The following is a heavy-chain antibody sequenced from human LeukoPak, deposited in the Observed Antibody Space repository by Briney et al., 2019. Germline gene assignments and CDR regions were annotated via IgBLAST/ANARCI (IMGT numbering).Heavy chain of an antibody. V-gene: IGHV4-34*01. CDR1: GGSFSGYY. Sequence: PSETLSLTCAVYGGSFSGYYWSWIRQPPGKGLEWIGEINHSGSTNYNPSLKSRVTISVDTSKNQFSLKLSSVTAADTAVYYCARGIGVIAAMGTYFDYWGQGTLVTVSS. J-gene: IGHJ4*02. D-gene: IGHD5-18*01. CDR3: ARGIGVIAAMGTYFDY. CDR2: INHSGST.